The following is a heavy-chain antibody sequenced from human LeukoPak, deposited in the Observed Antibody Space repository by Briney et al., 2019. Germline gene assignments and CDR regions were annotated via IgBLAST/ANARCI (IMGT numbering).Heavy chain of an antibody. CDR1: GYTFTGYY. CDR2: ISEYNGNT. J-gene: IGHJ4*02. D-gene: IGHD6-13*01. V-gene: IGHV1-18*04. Sequence: ASVKVSCKASGYTFTGYYMHWVRQAPGQGLEWMGWISEYNGNTHYAQKFQGRVTMTADTSTRTAYMELRSLRSDDTAVYYCARLGRSTSWYEHLYFDYWGQGTLVTVSS. CDR3: ARLGRSTSWYEHLYFDY.